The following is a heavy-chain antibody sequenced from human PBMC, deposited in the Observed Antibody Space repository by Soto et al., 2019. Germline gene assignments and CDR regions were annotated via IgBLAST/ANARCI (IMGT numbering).Heavy chain of an antibody. D-gene: IGHD3-10*01. V-gene: IGHV3-74*01. CDR2: INSAGSGI. CDR3: TRGRWVLPIFDH. J-gene: IGHJ4*02. CDR1: GFFFSSYW. Sequence: GGSLRLSCTASGFFFSSYWMFWVRDVPGKGLEWVSRINSAGSGIDYAGSVKGRFTVSRDNANNTLYLHLSSLSAEDTAVYYCTRGRWVLPIFDHWGQGTQVTVSS.